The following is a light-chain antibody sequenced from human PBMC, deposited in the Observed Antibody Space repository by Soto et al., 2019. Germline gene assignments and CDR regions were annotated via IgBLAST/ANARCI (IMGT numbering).Light chain of an antibody. Sequence: EIVMTQSPATLSVSPGERATLSCRASQSVSSNLAWYQQKPGQAPRLLIYGASTRATGIPARFGGSGSGTEFTLTISSLQSEDFEVYYCQQYNNWWTFGQGTKWIS. CDR3: QQYNNWWT. V-gene: IGKV3-15*01. CDR1: QSVSSN. CDR2: GAS. J-gene: IGKJ1*01.